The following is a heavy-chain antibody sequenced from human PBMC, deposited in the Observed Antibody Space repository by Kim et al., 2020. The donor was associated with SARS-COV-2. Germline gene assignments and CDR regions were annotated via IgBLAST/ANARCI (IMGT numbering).Heavy chain of an antibody. J-gene: IGHJ4*02. CDR2: ISAYNGNT. CDR1: GYTFTSYG. D-gene: IGHD5-12*01. CDR3: ARDGYSGYADPIFDY. V-gene: IGHV1-18*01. Sequence: ASVKVSCKASGYTFTSYGISWVRQAPGQGLEWMGWISAYNGNTNYAQKLQGRVTMTTDTSTSTAYMELRSLRSDDTAVYYCARDGYSGYADPIFDYWGQGTLVTVSS.